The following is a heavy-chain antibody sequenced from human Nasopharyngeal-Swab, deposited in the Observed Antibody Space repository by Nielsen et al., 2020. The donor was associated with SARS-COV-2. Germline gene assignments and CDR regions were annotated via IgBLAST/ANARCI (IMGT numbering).Heavy chain of an antibody. D-gene: IGHD6-13*01. Sequence: GESLKISCSASGFTFSNYAMHWVRQAPGKGLEYVSAISSIGVASYYAGSVKGRFTISRDNSKSTLYLQMSSLRAEDTAIYYCVKDISGSWGFDFWGQGTLVTVSS. CDR3: VKDISGSWGFDF. V-gene: IGHV3-64D*06. CDR1: GFTFSNYA. CDR2: ISSIGVAS. J-gene: IGHJ4*02.